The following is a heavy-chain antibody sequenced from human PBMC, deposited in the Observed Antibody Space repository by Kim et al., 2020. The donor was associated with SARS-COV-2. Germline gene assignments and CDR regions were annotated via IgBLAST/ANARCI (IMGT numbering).Heavy chain of an antibody. D-gene: IGHD2-21*02. CDR1: GYSFTSYW. CDR2: IYPGDSDT. V-gene: IGHV5-51*01. CDR3: ARRCGGDCYSYAFDI. J-gene: IGHJ3*02. Sequence: GESLQISCKGSGYSFTSYWIGWVRQMPGKGLEWMGIIYPGDSDTRYSPSFQGQVTISADKSISTAYLQWSSLKASDTAMYYCARRCGGDCYSYAFDIWGQGTMVTVSS.